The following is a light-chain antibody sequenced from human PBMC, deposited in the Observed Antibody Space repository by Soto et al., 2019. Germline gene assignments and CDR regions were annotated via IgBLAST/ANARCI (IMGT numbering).Light chain of an antibody. J-gene: IGKJ1*01. Sequence: EIVLTQSPGTLSLSTGERATLSCGASHSFTSNYLAWYQQKPGQAPRLLIYGASTRATGIPDRFSGSGSGTDFTLTISRLEPEDFAVYYCHQYGSSPRTFGQGTKVDIK. CDR3: HQYGSSPRT. CDR2: GAS. V-gene: IGKV3-20*01. CDR1: HSFTSNY.